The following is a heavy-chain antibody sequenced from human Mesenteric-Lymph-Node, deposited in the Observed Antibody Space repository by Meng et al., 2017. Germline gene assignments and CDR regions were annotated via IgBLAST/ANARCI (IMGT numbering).Heavy chain of an antibody. CDR1: GYTFTGYY. Sequence: ASVKVSCKASGYTFTGYYMHWVRQAPGQGLEWMGRINPNSGGTNYAQKFQGRVTMTRDTSISTAYMELSRLRSDDTAVYYCAAGYGGNSQSWYFDLWGRGTLVTVLL. CDR3: AAGYGGNSQSWYFDL. CDR2: INPNSGGT. D-gene: IGHD4-23*01. J-gene: IGHJ2*01. V-gene: IGHV1-2*06.